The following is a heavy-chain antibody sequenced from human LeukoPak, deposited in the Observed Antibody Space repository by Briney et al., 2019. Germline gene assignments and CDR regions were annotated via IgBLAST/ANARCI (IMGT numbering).Heavy chain of an antibody. V-gene: IGHV3-21*01. CDR2: ISSSSSYI. CDR3: AGIYYGSGSFDY. D-gene: IGHD3-10*01. J-gene: IGHJ4*02. CDR1: GFTFSSYR. Sequence: GGSLGLSCAASGFTFSSYRMNWVRQAPGERLEWVSSISSSSSYIYYADSVKGRFTISRDNAKNSLYLQMNSLRAEDTAVYYCAGIYYGSGSFDYWGQGTLVTVSS.